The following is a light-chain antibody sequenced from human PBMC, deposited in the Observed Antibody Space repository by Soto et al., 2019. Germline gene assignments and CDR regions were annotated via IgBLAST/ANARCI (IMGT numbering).Light chain of an antibody. Sequence: EIVLTQSPGTLSLSPGERATLSCRASQSVSSSYLAWYQQKPGQAPRLLIYGASSRATGIPDMFSGSGSGTVFTLTISRREPEDFAVYHCQQYGDSPNTFGQGTKLEIK. CDR3: QQYGDSPNT. CDR2: GAS. V-gene: IGKV3-20*01. CDR1: QSVSSSY. J-gene: IGKJ2*01.